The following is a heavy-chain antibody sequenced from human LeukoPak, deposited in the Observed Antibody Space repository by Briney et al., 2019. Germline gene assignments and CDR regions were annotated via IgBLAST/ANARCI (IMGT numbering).Heavy chain of an antibody. CDR3: ARGPLAVAGTMVGILNGQPFDY. CDR2: IYYSGST. J-gene: IGHJ4*02. Sequence: SETLSLTCTVSGGSISSGGYYWSWIRQHPGKGLEWLGYIYYSGSTYYSPSLKSRVTISVDTSKNQFSLKLSSVTAADTAVYYCARGPLAVAGTMVGILNGQPFDYWGQGTLVTVSS. V-gene: IGHV4-31*03. D-gene: IGHD6-19*01. CDR1: GGSISSGGYY.